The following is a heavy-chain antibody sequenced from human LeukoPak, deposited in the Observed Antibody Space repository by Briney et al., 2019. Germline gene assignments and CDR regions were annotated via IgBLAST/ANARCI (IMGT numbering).Heavy chain of an antibody. D-gene: IGHD1-26*01. J-gene: IGHJ5*02. V-gene: IGHV4-4*02. CDR2: IYHSGST. Sequence: GSLRLSCTVSGFTVSSNSMSWVRQPPGKGLEWIGEIYHSGSTNYNPSLKSRVTISVDKSKNQFSLKLSSVTAADTAVYYCAREGEWELSKRPFDPWGQGTLVTVSS. CDR1: GFTVSSNS. CDR3: AREGEWELSKRPFDP.